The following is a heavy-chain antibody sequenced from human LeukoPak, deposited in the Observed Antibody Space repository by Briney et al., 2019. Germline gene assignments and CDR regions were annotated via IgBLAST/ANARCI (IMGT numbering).Heavy chain of an antibody. V-gene: IGHV1-69*05. D-gene: IGHD6-13*01. CDR1: GYTFTSYD. CDR2: IIPIFGTA. J-gene: IGHJ6*03. CDR3: ARGYSSFPGLGPYYYYYYMDV. Sequence: ASVKVSCKASGYTFTSYDINWVRQATGQGLEWMGGIIPIFGTANYAQKFQGRVTITTDESTSTAYMELSSLRSEDTAVYYCARGYSSFPGLGPYYYYYYMDVWGKGTTVTVSS.